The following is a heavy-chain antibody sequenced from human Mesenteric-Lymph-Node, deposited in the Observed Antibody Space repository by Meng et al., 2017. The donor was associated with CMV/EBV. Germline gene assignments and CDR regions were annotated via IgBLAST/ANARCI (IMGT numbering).Heavy chain of an antibody. J-gene: IGHJ4*02. V-gene: IGHV3-53*01. D-gene: IGHD2-2*02. CDR2: IYSDDST. CDR3: ARVSYCSSTSCYRVFDY. CDR1: GFNY. Sequence: GESLKISCAASGFNYISWVRQAPGKGLEWISIIYSDDSTFCADSVKGRFTISRDNSKKTVYLQMNSLRAEDTAVYYCARVSYCSSTSCYRVFDYWGQGTLVTVSS.